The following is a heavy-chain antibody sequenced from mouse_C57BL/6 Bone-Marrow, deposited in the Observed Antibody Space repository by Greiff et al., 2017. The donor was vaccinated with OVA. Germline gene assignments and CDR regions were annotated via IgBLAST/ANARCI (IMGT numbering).Heavy chain of an antibody. CDR3: ARSSHWYFDV. Sequence: VQLQQPGAELVKPGASVKLSCQASGYTFTSYWMQWVKQRPGQGLEWIGEIDPSDSYTNYNQKFKGKATLTVDTSSSTAYMQLSSLTSEDSAVYYCARSSHWYFDVWGTGTTVTVSS. J-gene: IGHJ1*03. CDR2: IDPSDSYT. CDR1: GYTFTSYW. V-gene: IGHV1-50*01. D-gene: IGHD1-1*01.